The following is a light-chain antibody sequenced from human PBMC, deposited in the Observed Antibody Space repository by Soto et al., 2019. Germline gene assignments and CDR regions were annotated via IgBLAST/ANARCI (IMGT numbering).Light chain of an antibody. CDR2: GAS. Sequence: DIVLTQSPGTLSLSPGQRATLSCWASQSVVSSHIAWYQQKPGQAPRLLIYGASSRATGIPARYSGSGSGTYFTLSISGLEPEDSAVYYCHQYEIAPKTFGQGTRVEIK. CDR1: QSVVSSH. J-gene: IGKJ1*01. CDR3: HQYEIAPKT. V-gene: IGKV3-20*01.